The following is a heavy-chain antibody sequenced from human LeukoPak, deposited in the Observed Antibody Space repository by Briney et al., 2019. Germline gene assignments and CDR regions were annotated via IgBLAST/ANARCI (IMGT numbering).Heavy chain of an antibody. CDR1: GFTFSSYW. CDR3: ARDAGSGNNWFDP. J-gene: IGHJ5*02. D-gene: IGHD3-10*01. Sequence: GGSLRLSCAASGFTFSSYWMSWVRQAPGKGLEWVANIKQDGSEKYYVDSVKGRFTISRDNAKNSLYLHMNSLRAEDTAVYFCARDAGSGNNWFDPWGQGTLVTVSS. V-gene: IGHV3-7*01. CDR2: IKQDGSEK.